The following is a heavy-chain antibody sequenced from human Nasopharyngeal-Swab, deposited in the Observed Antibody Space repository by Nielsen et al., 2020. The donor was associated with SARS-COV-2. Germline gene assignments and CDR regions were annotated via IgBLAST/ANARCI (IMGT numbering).Heavy chain of an antibody. D-gene: IGHD6-13*01. CDR1: GYTLTELS. V-gene: IGHV1-24*01. Sequence: ASVKVSCKVSGYTLTELSMHWVRQAPGKGLEWMGGFDPEDGETIYAQKFQGRVTMTEDTSTDTAYMELSSLRSEDTAVYYCATTAAAAGNPTWWFDPWGQGTLVTVSS. CDR3: ATTAAAAGNPTWWFDP. J-gene: IGHJ5*02. CDR2: FDPEDGET.